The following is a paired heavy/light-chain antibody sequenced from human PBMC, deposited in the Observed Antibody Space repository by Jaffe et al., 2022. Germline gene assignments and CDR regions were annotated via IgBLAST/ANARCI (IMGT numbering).Light chain of an antibody. CDR3: NSRDSSGNRHVV. J-gene: IGLJ2*01. Sequence: SSELTQDPAVSVALGQTVRITCQGDSLRSYYASWYQQKPGQAPVLVIYGKNNRPSGIPDRFSGSSSGNTASLTITGAQAEDEADYYCNSRDSSGNRHVVFGGGTKLTVL. CDR1: SLRSYY. CDR2: GKN. V-gene: IGLV3-19*01.
Heavy chain of an antibody. CDR3: ARNRYYDFWSGYRESDWFDP. D-gene: IGHD3-3*01. V-gene: IGHV1-69*01. CDR1: GGTFSSYA. J-gene: IGHJ5*02. CDR2: IIPIFGTA. Sequence: QVQLVQSGAEVKKPGSSVKVSCKASGGTFSSYAISWVRQAPGQGLEWMGGIIPIFGTANYAQKFQGRVTITADESTSTAYMELSSLRSEDTAVYYCARNRYYDFWSGYRESDWFDPWGQGTLVTVSS.